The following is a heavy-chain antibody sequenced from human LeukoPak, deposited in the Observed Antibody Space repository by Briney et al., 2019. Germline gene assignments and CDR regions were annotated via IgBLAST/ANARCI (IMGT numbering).Heavy chain of an antibody. D-gene: IGHD2-2*01. Sequence: SETLSLTCAVYGGSFSGYYWSWIRQPPGKGLEWIGEINHSGSTNYNPSLKSRVTISVDTSKNQFSLKLSSVTAADTAVYYCARGVVGIHSSTSCFGRPWCRHNWFDPWGQGTLVTVSS. CDR2: INHSGST. V-gene: IGHV4-34*01. CDR3: ARGVVGIHSSTSCFGRPWCRHNWFDP. CDR1: GGSFSGYY. J-gene: IGHJ5*02.